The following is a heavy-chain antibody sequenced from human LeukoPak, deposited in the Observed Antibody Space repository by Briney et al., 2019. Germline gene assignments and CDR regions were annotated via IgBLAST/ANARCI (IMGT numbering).Heavy chain of an antibody. D-gene: IGHD3-10*01. CDR3: AKARGGYYYGSGLFDY. CDR1: GFTFSSYA. J-gene: IGHJ4*02. V-gene: IGHV3-23*01. CDR2: ISGSGGST. Sequence: GGSLRLSCAASGFTFSSYAMSWVRQAPGKGLEWVSAISGSGGSTYYADSVKGRFTISRDNSKNTLYLQMNSLRAEDTAVYYCAKARGGYYYGSGLFDYWGQGTLVTVSS.